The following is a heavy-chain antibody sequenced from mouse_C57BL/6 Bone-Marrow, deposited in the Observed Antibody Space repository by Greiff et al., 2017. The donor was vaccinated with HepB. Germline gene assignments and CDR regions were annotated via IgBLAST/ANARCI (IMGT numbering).Heavy chain of an antibody. D-gene: IGHD1-1*01. V-gene: IGHV3-6*01. CDR3: ARDRYYGSSYPDY. Sequence: EVHLVESGPGLVKPSQSLSLTCSVTGYSITSGYYWNWIRQFPGNKLEWMGYISYDGSNNYNPSLKNRISITRDTSKNQFFLKLNSVTTEDTATYYCARDRYYGSSYPDYWGQGTTLTVSS. J-gene: IGHJ2*01. CDR2: ISYDGSN. CDR1: GYSITSGYY.